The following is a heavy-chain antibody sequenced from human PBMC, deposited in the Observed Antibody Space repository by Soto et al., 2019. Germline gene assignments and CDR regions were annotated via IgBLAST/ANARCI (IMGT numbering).Heavy chain of an antibody. CDR3: ARGRQWLDD. CDR2: IYYSGST. J-gene: IGHJ4*02. V-gene: IGHV4-59*02. D-gene: IGHD6-19*01. CDR1: GGSVSVYY. Sequence: QVQLQESGPGLVKPSETLSLTCTVSGGSVSVYYWSWIRQPPRKGLEWIGYIYYSGSTNYNPSLKSRVTISVDTYKNQFSLKLSSVTAADTAVYYCARGRQWLDDWGQGTLVTVSS.